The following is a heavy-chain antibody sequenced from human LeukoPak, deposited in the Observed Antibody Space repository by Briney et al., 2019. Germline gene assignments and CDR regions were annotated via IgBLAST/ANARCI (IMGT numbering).Heavy chain of an antibody. V-gene: IGHV1-3*01. D-gene: IGHD1-26*01. CDR2: INAGNGNT. CDR1: GYTFTSYA. J-gene: IGHJ4*02. Sequence: ASVTVSCTASGYTFTSYAMHWVRQAPGQRLEWMGWINAGNGNTKYSQKFQGRVTITRDTSASTAYMELSSLRSEDTAVYYCARGSGSYRPLFDYWGQGTLVTVSS. CDR3: ARGSGSYRPLFDY.